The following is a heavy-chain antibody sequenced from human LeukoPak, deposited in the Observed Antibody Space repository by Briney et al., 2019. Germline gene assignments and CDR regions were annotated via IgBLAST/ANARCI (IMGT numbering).Heavy chain of an antibody. CDR3: ARGGSRKNFYYYGLDV. D-gene: IGHD6-25*01. CDR1: GGSINSFF. V-gene: IGHV4-59*01. CDR2: ISFSGIT. J-gene: IGHJ6*02. Sequence: SETLSLICTVSGGSINSFFWIWIRKTPGKGLEWIGYISFSGITNYNPSLQSRVSMSVDTSRNEFSLRLSSVTAADTAVYYCARGGSRKNFYYYGLDVWGQGATVTVSS.